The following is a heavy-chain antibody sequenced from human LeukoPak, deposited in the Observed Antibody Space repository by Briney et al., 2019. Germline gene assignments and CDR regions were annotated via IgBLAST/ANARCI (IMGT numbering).Heavy chain of an antibody. D-gene: IGHD3-22*01. CDR1: GGSISSYY. CDR3: ARARERGYYHSDAFDI. V-gene: IGHV4-4*07. Sequence: SETLSLTCTVSGGSISSYYWSWIRQPAGKGLEWIGRIYTSGSTNYNPSLKSRVTMSVDTSKNQFSLKLSSVTAADTAVYYCARARERGYYHSDAFDIWGQGTMVTVSS. CDR2: IYTSGST. J-gene: IGHJ3*02.